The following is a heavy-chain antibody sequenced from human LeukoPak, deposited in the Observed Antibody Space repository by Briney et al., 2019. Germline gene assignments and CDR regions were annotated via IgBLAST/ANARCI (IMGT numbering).Heavy chain of an antibody. CDR2: ISGSGAST. V-gene: IGHV3-23*01. Sequence: GGSLRLSCTVSGFTLSSYEMSWIRQAPGKGLEWVSAISGSGASTYYADSVKGRFTISRDNSKNTLYLQMNSLRAEDTAVYYCAKRGYNSYNRIPYYYYYMDVWGKGTTVTVSS. CDR1: GFTLSSYE. CDR3: AKRGYNSYNRIPYYYYYMDV. D-gene: IGHD6-13*01. J-gene: IGHJ6*03.